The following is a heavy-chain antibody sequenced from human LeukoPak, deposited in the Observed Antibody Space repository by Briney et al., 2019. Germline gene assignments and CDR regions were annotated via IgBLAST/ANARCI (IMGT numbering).Heavy chain of an antibody. CDR1: GFTFSSYA. D-gene: IGHD3-10*01. CDR3: ARDRQITMVRGVYTDAFDI. J-gene: IGHJ3*02. Sequence: GGSLRLSCAASGFTFSSYAMHWVRQAPGKGLEWVAVIWYDGSNKYYADSVKGRFTISRDNSKNTLYLQMNSLRAEDTAVYYCARDRQITMVRGVYTDAFDIWGQGTMVTVSS. CDR2: IWYDGSNK. V-gene: IGHV3-33*08.